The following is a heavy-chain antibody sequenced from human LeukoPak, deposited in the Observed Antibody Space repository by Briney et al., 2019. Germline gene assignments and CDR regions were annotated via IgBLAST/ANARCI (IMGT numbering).Heavy chain of an antibody. Sequence: GGSLRLSCAASGFTFSSYAIHWVRQAPGKGLEWVAVISYDGSNKYYADSVKGRFTISRDNSRNTLYPHMNSLTAEDTAVYYCARDQKGDYYDSSGFYRVRYFDYWGQGTLVTVSS. CDR1: GFTFSSYA. V-gene: IGHV3-30-3*01. CDR2: ISYDGSNK. J-gene: IGHJ4*02. D-gene: IGHD3-22*01. CDR3: ARDQKGDYYDSSGFYRVRYFDY.